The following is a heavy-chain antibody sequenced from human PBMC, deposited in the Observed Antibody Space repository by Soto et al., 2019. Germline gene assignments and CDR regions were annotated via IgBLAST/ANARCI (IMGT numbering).Heavy chain of an antibody. V-gene: IGHV6-1*01. CDR2: TYYRARWIN. J-gene: IGHJ6*02. CDR1: ADIPARRGAP. Sequence: NLSLTCAISADIPARRGAPWNCFRQSQSRGRDWLGRTYYRARWINEYAEPVKSRLTFNQDTSKNQVSLQLDSVTPEDTAVYYCTRAPSNWAGFQHFGLDVLVQGTTVT. D-gene: IGHD1-1*01. CDR3: TRAPSNWAGFQHFGLDV.